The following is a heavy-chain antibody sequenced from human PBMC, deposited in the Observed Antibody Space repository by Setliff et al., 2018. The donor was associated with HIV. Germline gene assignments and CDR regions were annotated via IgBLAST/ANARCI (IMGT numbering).Heavy chain of an antibody. D-gene: IGHD4-17*01. V-gene: IGHV3-23*01. J-gene: IGHJ4*02. CDR1: GFTFSSHA. Sequence: TGGSLRLSCTASGFTFSSHAMSWVRQAPGKGLEWVSVISGSGSSTYYIDSVKGRFTISRDNSKDTLYLQMNSLRAEDTAVYYCAKDGYSDYLNSYFDYWGQGTLVTVSS. CDR2: ISGSGSST. CDR3: AKDGYSDYLNSYFDY.